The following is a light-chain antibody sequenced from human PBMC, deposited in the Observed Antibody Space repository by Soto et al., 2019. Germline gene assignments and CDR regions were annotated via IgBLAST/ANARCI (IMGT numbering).Light chain of an antibody. CDR1: QSVSSN. CDR3: QQYNNWPPYT. J-gene: IGKJ2*01. Sequence: EIVMTQSPVTLFVSPGERATLSCRASQSVSSNLAWYQQKPGQAPRLLIYGASTRATGIPARFSGSGSGTEFTLTISSLQSEDFAVYYCQQYNNWPPYTFGQGTKLEIK. CDR2: GAS. V-gene: IGKV3-15*01.